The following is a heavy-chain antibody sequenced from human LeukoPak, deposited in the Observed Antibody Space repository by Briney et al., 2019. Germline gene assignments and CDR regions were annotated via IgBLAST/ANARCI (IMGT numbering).Heavy chain of an antibody. CDR2: ISAYNGNT. V-gene: IGHV1-18*01. CDR1: GYTFTSYG. CDR3: ARGYDFWSGNTWGDY. J-gene: IGHJ4*02. Sequence: ASVKVSCKASGYTFTSYGISWVRQAPGQGLEWMGWISAYNGNTNYAQKLQGRVTMTTDTSTSTAYMELRSLRSDDTAVYYCARGYDFWSGNTWGDYWGQGTLVTVSS. D-gene: IGHD3-3*01.